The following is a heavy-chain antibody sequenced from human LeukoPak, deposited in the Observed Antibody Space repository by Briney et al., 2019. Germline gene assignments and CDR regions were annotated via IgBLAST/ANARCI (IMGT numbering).Heavy chain of an antibody. CDR1: GGSISRYY. CDR3: ARDPDYDGNVDGMSAFDI. Sequence: SETLSLTCTVSGGSISRYYWSWIRQPPGKGLEWIGYIYYSGSTNYNPSLKSRVTISVDTSKNQFSLKLSSVTAADTAVYYCARDPDYDGNVDGMSAFDIWGQGTMVTVSS. D-gene: IGHD4-23*01. CDR2: IYYSGST. V-gene: IGHV4-59*01. J-gene: IGHJ3*02.